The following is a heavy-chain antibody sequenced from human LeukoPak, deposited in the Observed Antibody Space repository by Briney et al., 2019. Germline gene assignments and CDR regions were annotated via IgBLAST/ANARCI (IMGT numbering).Heavy chain of an antibody. V-gene: IGHV4-34*01. CDR3: ARGRDDYNFAY. CDR1: GGSSSGFH. D-gene: IGHD5-24*01. J-gene: IGHJ4*02. CDR2: INHSGRT. Sequence: SETLSLTCAVYGGSSSGFHWTWIRQPPGKGLEWIGEINHSGRTNYNPSLRSRVTISVDTSKHQFSLKLFSVTAADTAVYYCARGRDDYNFAYWGQGTLVTVSS.